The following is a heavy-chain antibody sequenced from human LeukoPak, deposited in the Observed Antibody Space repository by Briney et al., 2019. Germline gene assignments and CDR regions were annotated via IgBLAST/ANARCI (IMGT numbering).Heavy chain of an antibody. CDR3: AKDHSLEMATE. CDR2: ISGSGGST. V-gene: IGHV3-23*01. CDR1: GFTFSSYA. D-gene: IGHD5-24*01. J-gene: IGHJ4*02. Sequence: GGSLRLSCAASGFTFSSYAMSWVRKAPGKGLGWVSAISGSGGSTYYADSVKGRFTISRDNSKNTLYLQMNNLRAEDTAVYYCAKDHSLEMATEWGQGTLVTVSS.